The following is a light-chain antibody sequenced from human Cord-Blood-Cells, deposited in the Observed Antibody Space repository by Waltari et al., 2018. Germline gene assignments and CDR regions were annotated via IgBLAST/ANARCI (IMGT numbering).Light chain of an antibody. CDR3: MQALQTPWT. Sequence: DIVMTQSPLSLPVTPGEPASISCRSSQSLLHSNGYNYLACYLQKPGQSPQLLIYLGSNRASGVPDRFSGSGSGTDFTLKISRVEAEDVGVYYCMQALQTPWTFGQGTKVEIK. CDR1: QSLLHSNGYNY. V-gene: IGKV2-28*01. CDR2: LGS. J-gene: IGKJ1*01.